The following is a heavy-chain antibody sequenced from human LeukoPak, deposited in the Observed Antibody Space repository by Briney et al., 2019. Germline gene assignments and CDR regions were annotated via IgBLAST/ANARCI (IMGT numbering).Heavy chain of an antibody. CDR2: INHSGST. Sequence: SETLSLTCAVYGGSFGGYYWSWIRQPPGKGLEWIGEINHSGSTNYNPSLKSRVTISVDTSKNQFSLKLSSVTAADTAVYYCARGFRRVDYWGQGTLVTVSS. CDR1: GGSFGGYY. J-gene: IGHJ4*02. V-gene: IGHV4-34*01. CDR3: ARGFRRVDY.